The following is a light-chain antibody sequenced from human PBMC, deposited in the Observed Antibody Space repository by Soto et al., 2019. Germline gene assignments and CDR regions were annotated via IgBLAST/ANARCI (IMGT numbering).Light chain of an antibody. J-gene: IGLJ2*01. Sequence: QPVLTQSSSASASLGSSVKLTCSLSSGHSSYIIAWHQQQPGKAPRYLMKVEGSGSYDKGSAVPDRFSGSSSGADRYLIISNLQFEDEADYYCETWDSNTVVFGGGTKLTVL. CDR1: SGHSSYI. V-gene: IGLV4-60*02. CDR3: ETWDSNTVV. CDR2: VEGSGSY.